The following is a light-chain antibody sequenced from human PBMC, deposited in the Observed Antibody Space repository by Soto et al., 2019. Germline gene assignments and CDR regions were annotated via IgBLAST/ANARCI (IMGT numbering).Light chain of an antibody. J-gene: IGLJ1*01. CDR1: GSNIGRNV. Sequence: QSVLTQPPSASGTPGQRVTISCSGSGSNIGRNVVNWYQQLPGTTPRLLIYSNVLRPSGVPDRFSGSKSGTSASLAISGLQSEDEADYYCAAWDVSLNGPVFGTGTKVTVL. V-gene: IGLV1-44*01. CDR3: AAWDVSLNGPV. CDR2: SNV.